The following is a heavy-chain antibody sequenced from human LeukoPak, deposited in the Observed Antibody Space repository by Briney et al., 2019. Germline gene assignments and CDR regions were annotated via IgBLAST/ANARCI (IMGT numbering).Heavy chain of an antibody. V-gene: IGHV4-59*08. CDR3: ARLRVGYSSGWPDGWFDP. CDR2: IYYSGST. D-gene: IGHD6-19*01. J-gene: IGHJ5*02. Sequence: SETLSLTCTVSGASTSSHFWSWMRQPPGKGLEWIGYIYYSGSTNYNPSLKSRVTISVDTSKNQFSLKLSSVTAADTAVYYCARLRVGYSSGWPDGWFDPWGQGTLVTVSS. CDR1: GASTSSHF.